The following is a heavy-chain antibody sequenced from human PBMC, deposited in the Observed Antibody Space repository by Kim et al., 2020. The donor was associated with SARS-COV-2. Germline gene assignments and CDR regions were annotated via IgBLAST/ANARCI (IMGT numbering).Heavy chain of an antibody. J-gene: IGHJ4*01. CDR1: GGSFSGYY. CDR3: ARGGGRRVVPAAYGDYYF. D-gene: IGHD2-2*01. Sequence: SETLSLTCAVYGGSFSGYYWSWIRQPPGKGLEWIGEINHSGSTNYNPSLKSRVTISVDTSKNQFSLKLSSVTAADTAVYYCARGGGRRVVPAAYGDYYF. V-gene: IGHV4-34*01. CDR2: INHSGST.